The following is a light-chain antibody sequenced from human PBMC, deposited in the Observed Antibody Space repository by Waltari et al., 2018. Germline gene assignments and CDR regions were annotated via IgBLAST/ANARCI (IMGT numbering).Light chain of an antibody. J-gene: IGKJ1*01. CDR1: QMVSRS. V-gene: IGKV3-20*01. CDR2: GTS. Sequence: SCRASQMVSRSLAWYQQKPGQAPRLLIYGTSIRATGIPDRFSGSGSRTDFSLTISRLESEDFAVYYCQHYVRLPATFGQGTKVEIK. CDR3: QHYVRLPAT.